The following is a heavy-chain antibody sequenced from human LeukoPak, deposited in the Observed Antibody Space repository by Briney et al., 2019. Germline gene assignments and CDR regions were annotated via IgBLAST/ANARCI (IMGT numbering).Heavy chain of an antibody. D-gene: IGHD3-9*01. CDR3: ARVPRLPGYYRASLSYFDY. V-gene: IGHV4-34*01. CDR1: GGSFSGYY. CDR2: INHSGST. J-gene: IGHJ4*02. Sequence: SETLSLTCAVYGGSFSGYYWSWIRQPPGKGLEWIGEINHSGSTNYNPSLKSRVTISVDTSKNQFSLKLSSVPAADTAVYYCARVPRLPGYYRASLSYFDYWGQGTLVTVSS.